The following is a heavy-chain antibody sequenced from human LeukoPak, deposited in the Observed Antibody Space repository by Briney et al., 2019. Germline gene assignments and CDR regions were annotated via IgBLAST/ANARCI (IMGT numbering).Heavy chain of an antibody. D-gene: IGHD3-22*01. J-gene: IGHJ3*02. CDR2: SYFSGST. Sequence: PSETLSLTCTVSGGSITRYYWSWIRRPPGKGLEWIGYSYFSGSTDYNPSLKSRVTMSVDTSKNQFSLNLASVTAADTAVYYCARFLVYYYDSSGYYPGAFDIWGQGTMVTVSS. CDR3: ARFLVYYYDSSGYYPGAFDI. CDR1: GGSITRYY. V-gene: IGHV4-59*08.